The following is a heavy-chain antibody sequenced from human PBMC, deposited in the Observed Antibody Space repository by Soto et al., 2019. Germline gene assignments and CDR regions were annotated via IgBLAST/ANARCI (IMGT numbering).Heavy chain of an antibody. J-gene: IGHJ6*02. CDR2: VNHSGTT. CDR1: GGSFSGYY. Sequence: QVQLQQWGAGLLKPSETLSLTCAVYGGSFSGYYWTRIRQSPEKGLEWIGEVNHSGTTYYNPSLKTRVTISVHTPKNQFSLKMSSVTAADTAVYYCARDRGTTGMVDYYYGMDVWGRGTTVTVSS. V-gene: IGHV4-34*01. CDR3: ARDRGTTGMVDYYYGMDV. D-gene: IGHD1-1*01.